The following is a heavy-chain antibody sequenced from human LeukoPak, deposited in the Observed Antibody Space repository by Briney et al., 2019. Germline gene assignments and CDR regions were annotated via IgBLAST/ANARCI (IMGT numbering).Heavy chain of an antibody. CDR3: ASPYSSSSMDV. V-gene: IGHV4-39*01. CDR1: GVSISSGSYC. Sequence: SETLSLTCTVSGVSISSGSYCWGWIRQPPGRGLEWIVSIYYSGSTYYNPSLKSRVTISVNTSKNQFSLKLSSVTAADTAVYYCASPYSSSSMDVWGQGTTVTVSS. J-gene: IGHJ6*02. CDR2: IYYSGST. D-gene: IGHD6-6*01.